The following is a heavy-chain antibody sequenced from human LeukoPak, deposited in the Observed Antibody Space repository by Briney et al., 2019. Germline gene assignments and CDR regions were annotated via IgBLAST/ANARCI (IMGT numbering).Heavy chain of an antibody. J-gene: IGHJ4*02. CDR1: GYIFASYG. V-gene: IGHV1-18*01. D-gene: IGHD3-10*01. Sequence: SVKVSCKASGYIFASYGISRVRQAPGQGLEWMGWISAYNGDAKYAQNLQGRVTLTTDTSTGTAYMELRSLTSDDTALYYCARDTALIITPGGPDYWGRGTLITVSS. CDR2: ISAYNGDA. CDR3: ARDTALIITPGGPDY.